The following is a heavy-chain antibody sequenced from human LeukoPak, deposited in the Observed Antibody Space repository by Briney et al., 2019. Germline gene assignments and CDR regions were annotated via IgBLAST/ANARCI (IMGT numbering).Heavy chain of an antibody. CDR2: ISYDGSKK. D-gene: IGHD2-15*01. J-gene: IGHJ6*02. CDR3: ARGGLRHCSGGSCYDGMDV. CDR1: GFTFNNYE. V-gene: IGHV3-30*03. Sequence: GGSLRLSCAASGFTFNNYEMHWVRRAPGKGLEWVAVISYDGSKKYYADSVKGRFTISRDNSKSTLYLQMNSLRAEDTAVYYCARGGLRHCSGGSCYDGMDVWGQGTTVTVSS.